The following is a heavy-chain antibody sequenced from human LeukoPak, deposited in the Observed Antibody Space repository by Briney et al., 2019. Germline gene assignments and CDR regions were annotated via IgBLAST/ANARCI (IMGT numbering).Heavy chain of an antibody. J-gene: IGHJ4*02. D-gene: IGHD2-15*01. CDR3: ARGRLRVLYVQPVDY. CDR2: IYYSGST. CDR1: GGSISSGGYY. V-gene: IGHV4-31*03. Sequence: PSETLSLTCTVSGGSISSGGYYWSWIRQHPGKGLEWIGYIYYSGSTYYNPSLKSRVTISVDTSKNQFSLKLSSVTAADTAVYYCARGRLRVLYVQPVDYWGQGTLVTVSS.